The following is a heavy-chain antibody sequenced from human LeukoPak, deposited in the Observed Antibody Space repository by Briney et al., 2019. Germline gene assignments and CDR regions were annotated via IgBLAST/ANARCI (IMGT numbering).Heavy chain of an antibody. CDR1: GFTFSSYS. Sequence: PGGSLRLSCAASGFTFSSYSMNWVRQAPGKGLEWVSSISSSSSYIYYADSLKGRFTISRDNAKNSLYLQMNSLRAEDTAVYYCAKNRVLLWFGELSGWYFDYWGQGTLVTVSS. CDR3: AKNRVLLWFGELSGWYFDY. D-gene: IGHD3-10*01. V-gene: IGHV3-21*04. CDR2: ISSSSSYI. J-gene: IGHJ4*02.